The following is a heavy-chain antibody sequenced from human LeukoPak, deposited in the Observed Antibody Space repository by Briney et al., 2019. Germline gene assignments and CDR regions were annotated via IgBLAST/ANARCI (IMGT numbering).Heavy chain of an antibody. CDR2: ISSSTSHK. V-gene: IGHV3-48*03. CDR1: GFALSTYE. CDR3: ARDVSSSTRAFDI. D-gene: IGHD2-15*01. J-gene: IGHJ3*02. Sequence: GGSLRLSCAASGFALSTYEMTWVRQAPGKGLEWVSFISSSTSHKFYADSVKGRFTIFRDTAKNSLYLQMNNLRGEDTAVYYCARDVSSSTRAFDIWGQGTMVAVS.